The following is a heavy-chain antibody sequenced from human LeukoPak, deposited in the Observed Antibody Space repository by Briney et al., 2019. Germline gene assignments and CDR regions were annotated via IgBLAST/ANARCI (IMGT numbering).Heavy chain of an antibody. Sequence: GASVKVSCKPSGYTFTVYYLHWVRQAPGQGLEWMGWINPNTGATIYAEKFQGRVTMTRDTYIDTAYMEMKSLRSDDTAVYYCARDRVGSGWPRPWYFEFWGQGTLITVSS. CDR2: INPNTGAT. V-gene: IGHV1-2*02. D-gene: IGHD6-19*01. CDR3: ARDRVGSGWPRPWYFEF. J-gene: IGHJ4*02. CDR1: GYTFTVYY.